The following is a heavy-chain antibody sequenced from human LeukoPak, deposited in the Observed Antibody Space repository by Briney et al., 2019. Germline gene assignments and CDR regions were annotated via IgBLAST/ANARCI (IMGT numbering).Heavy chain of an antibody. CDR3: ARHRDDPRAGEYFDY. CDR2: IYPGDSDT. D-gene: IGHD3-16*01. Sequence: GESLKISCEASGYSFTNYWIGWVRQMPGKGLEWMGIIYPGDSDTRNSPSFQGQVTISADKSISTAFLQWSSLKASDTAMYYCARHRDDPRAGEYFDYWGQGTLVTVSS. V-gene: IGHV5-51*01. CDR1: GYSFTNYW. J-gene: IGHJ4*02.